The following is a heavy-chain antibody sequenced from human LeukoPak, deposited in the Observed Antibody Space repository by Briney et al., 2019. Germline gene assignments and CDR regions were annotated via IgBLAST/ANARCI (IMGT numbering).Heavy chain of an antibody. CDR1: GGSISSSSYY. Sequence: SETLSLTCTVSGGSISSSSYYWGWIRQPPGKGLEWIGSIYYSGNTYYNPSLRSRVTIYVDTSKNPFSRKLSSVTAAETAVYYCARRTSRYYMDVWGKGTTVTVSS. D-gene: IGHD2-2*01. J-gene: IGHJ6*03. V-gene: IGHV4-39*01. CDR3: ARRTSRYYMDV. CDR2: IYYSGNT.